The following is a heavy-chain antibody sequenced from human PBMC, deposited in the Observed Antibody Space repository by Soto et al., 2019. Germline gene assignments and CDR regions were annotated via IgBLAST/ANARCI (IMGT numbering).Heavy chain of an antibody. D-gene: IGHD6-13*01. J-gene: IGHJ4*02. Sequence: QVQLVESGGGVVQPGRSLRLSCAASGFTFSSYGMHWVRQAPDKGLEWVAVIWYDGSNKYYADSVKGRFTISRDNSKNTLYLQMNSLRAEDTAVYYCARGVAAGGDYWGQGTLVTVSS. CDR1: GFTFSSYG. V-gene: IGHV3-33*01. CDR3: ARGVAAGGDY. CDR2: IWYDGSNK.